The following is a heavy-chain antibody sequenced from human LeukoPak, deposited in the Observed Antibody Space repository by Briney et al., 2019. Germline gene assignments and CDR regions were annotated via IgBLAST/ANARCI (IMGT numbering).Heavy chain of an antibody. V-gene: IGHV3-7*01. CDR1: GFTFSSYW. Sequence: GGSLRLSCAASGFTFSSYWMSWVRQAPGKGLEWVANMKQVGSEKYNVDSVKGRFTISRDNAKNSLYLQMNSLRAEDTAVYYCARDLAPYYYDSNGYYYESHDYCGMDVWGQGTTVTVSS. CDR3: ARDLAPYYYDSNGYYYESHDYCGMDV. D-gene: IGHD3-22*01. CDR2: MKQVGSEK. J-gene: IGHJ6*02.